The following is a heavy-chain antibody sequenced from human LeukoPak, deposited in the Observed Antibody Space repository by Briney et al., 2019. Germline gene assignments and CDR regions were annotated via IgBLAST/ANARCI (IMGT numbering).Heavy chain of an antibody. CDR3: ARHDISYSYFFEY. CDR2: IDPSDSYT. CDR1: GYSFTTYW. D-gene: IGHD1-26*01. J-gene: IGHJ4*02. V-gene: IGHV5-10-1*01. Sequence: GESLNISCQASGYSFTTYWITWVRQMPGKGLEWVGRIDPSDSYTVYSPSFQGHVTMSVDKSKTTVYLKSNTLKASDTAIYYCARHDISYSYFFEYWGQGTLVTVSS.